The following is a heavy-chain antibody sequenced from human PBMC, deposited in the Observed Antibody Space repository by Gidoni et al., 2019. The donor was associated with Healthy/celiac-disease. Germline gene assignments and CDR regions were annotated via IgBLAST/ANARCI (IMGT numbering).Heavy chain of an antibody. D-gene: IGHD4-17*01. CDR1: GFPFSNAW. CDR3: TTGHGDSTSDY. J-gene: IGHJ4*02. V-gene: IGHV3-15*04. Sequence: EAPLVESGGGLVKPGASLRLSCPASGFPFSNAWSSWVRQAPGKGLGLVGRIESKTDGGTTDYAEPVKGRFTISRDDSKDTLYLQMSSLKTEDTAVYYCTTGHGDSTSDYWGQGTLVTVSS. CDR2: IESKTDGGTT.